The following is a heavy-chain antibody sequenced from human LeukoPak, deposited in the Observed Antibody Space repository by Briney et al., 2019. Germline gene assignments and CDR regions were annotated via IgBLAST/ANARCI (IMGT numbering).Heavy chain of an antibody. CDR3: AKESASVRRSYFYTSFDF. V-gene: IGHV3-43*02. D-gene: IGHD3-10*01. Sequence: GGSLRLSCAASGFSIAKYAIHWVRQAPGKGLEWVSLMSGDGGSAYFADSVKGRFTISRDNSKNSLYPQMNSLRTEDTALYPCAKESASVRRSYFYTSFDFAGQGTLVTASS. J-gene: IGHJ5*01. CDR1: GFSIAKYA. CDR2: MSGDGGSA.